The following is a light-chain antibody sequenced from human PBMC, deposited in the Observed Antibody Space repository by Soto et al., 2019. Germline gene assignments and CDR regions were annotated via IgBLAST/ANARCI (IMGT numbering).Light chain of an antibody. J-gene: IGKJ4*01. CDR3: QQHNKWPLT. V-gene: IGKV3-15*01. Sequence: EIVLTQSPGTLSLSPGERATLSCRASQSVNNYLAWYQQKPGQAPRLLVYGIFSRATGVPARFSGSGSGTEFTLTISSLQSEDSAVYYCQQHNKWPLTFGGGTKVDIK. CDR1: QSVNNY. CDR2: GIF.